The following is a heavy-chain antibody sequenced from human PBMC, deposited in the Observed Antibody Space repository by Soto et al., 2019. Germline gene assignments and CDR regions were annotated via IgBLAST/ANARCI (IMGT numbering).Heavy chain of an antibody. J-gene: IGHJ6*02. CDR3: TREGSAPYYYYGMDA. V-gene: IGHV1-18*01. CDR1: GYTFTTYG. Sequence: ASVKVSCKASGYTFTTYGISWVRQAPGQGLEWMGWINTHNGNTNYAQNLQGRVIMTADTSTSTAYMELRSLRSDDTAVYYCTREGSAPYYYYGMDAWGQRTTVTGSS. CDR2: INTHNGNT. D-gene: IGHD3-10*01.